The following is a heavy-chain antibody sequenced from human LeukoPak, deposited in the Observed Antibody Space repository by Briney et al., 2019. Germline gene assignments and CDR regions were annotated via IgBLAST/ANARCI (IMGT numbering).Heavy chain of an antibody. J-gene: IGHJ6*03. D-gene: IGHD5-18*01. CDR3: ARGRGYSYGTYYYMDV. CDR2: MNPNSGNT. V-gene: IGHV1-8*01. Sequence: ASVKVSCKASGYTFTSYDINWVRQATGQGLEWMGWMNPNSGNTGYAQKFQGRVTMTRNTSISTAYMELSRLRSDDTAVYYCARGRGYSYGTYYYMDVWGRGTTVTVSS. CDR1: GYTFTSYD.